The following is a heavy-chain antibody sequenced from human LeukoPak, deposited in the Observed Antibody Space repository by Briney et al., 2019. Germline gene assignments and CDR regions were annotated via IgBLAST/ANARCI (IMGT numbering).Heavy chain of an antibody. V-gene: IGHV3-23*01. D-gene: IGHD6-19*01. J-gene: IGHJ4*02. CDR3: ARDAGIAVAGPSYFDY. CDR1: GFTFSSYA. CDR2: ISGSGGST. Sequence: GGSLRLSCAASGFTFSSYAMSWVRQAPGKGLEWVSAISGSGGSTYYADSVKGRFTISRDNSKNTLYLQMNSLRAEDTAVYYCARDAGIAVAGPSYFDYWGQGTLVTVSS.